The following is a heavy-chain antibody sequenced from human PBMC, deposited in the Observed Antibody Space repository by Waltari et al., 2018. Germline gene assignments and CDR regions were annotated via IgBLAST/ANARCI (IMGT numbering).Heavy chain of an antibody. CDR1: GYTFTGYY. Sequence: QVQLVQSGAEVKKPGASVKVSCKASGYTFTGYYMPWVRQAPGQGLEWMGWINPNSGGTNYAQKFQGRVTMTRDTSISTAYMELSRLRSDDTAVYYCARGNKRFLEWLFLFDYWGQGTLVTVSS. D-gene: IGHD3-3*01. CDR2: INPNSGGT. V-gene: IGHV1-2*02. CDR3: ARGNKRFLEWLFLFDY. J-gene: IGHJ4*02.